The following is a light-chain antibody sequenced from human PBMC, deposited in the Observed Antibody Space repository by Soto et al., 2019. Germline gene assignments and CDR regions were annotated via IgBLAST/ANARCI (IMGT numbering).Light chain of an antibody. Sequence: QSALTQPASVSGSPGQSITISCTGTSSDVGGYNYVSWYQQHPGKAPKLLIHDVTSRPSGVSIRFSGSKPGNTASLTISGLQAEDEADYYCSSYTTSSTVVFGGGTKLTVL. CDR1: SSDVGGYNY. V-gene: IGLV2-14*03. CDR2: DVT. J-gene: IGLJ3*02. CDR3: SSYTTSSTVV.